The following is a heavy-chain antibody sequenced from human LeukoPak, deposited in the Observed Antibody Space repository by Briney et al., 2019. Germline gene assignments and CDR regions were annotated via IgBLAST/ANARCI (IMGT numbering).Heavy chain of an antibody. J-gene: IGHJ4*02. Sequence: NXXXTGYAQKFQGRVNMNRNTSISTAYMELSRLRSEDTAVYYCARGLGVITIFGVVIKYYFDYWGQGTLVTVSS. CDR3: ARGLGVITIFGVVIKYYFDY. CDR2: NXXXT. D-gene: IGHD3-3*01. V-gene: IGHV1-8*01.